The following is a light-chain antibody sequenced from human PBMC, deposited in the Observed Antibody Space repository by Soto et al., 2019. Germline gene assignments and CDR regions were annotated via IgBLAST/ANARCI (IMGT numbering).Light chain of an antibody. CDR2: GAS. CDR3: QQGST. CDR1: QSVSSSY. Sequence: EIVLTQSPGTLSLSPGERATLSCRASQSVSSSYLAWYQQKPGQAPRLLIYGASSRATGIPDRFSGSGSGTDFTLTISRLAPEDFAVYYCQQGSTFGQGTKLEI. J-gene: IGKJ2*01. V-gene: IGKV3-20*01.